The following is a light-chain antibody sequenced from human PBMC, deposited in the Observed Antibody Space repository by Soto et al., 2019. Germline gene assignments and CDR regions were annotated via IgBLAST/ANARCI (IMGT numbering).Light chain of an antibody. J-gene: IGLJ1*01. CDR2: YDD. CDR3: AAWDDSLNAYV. V-gene: IGLV1-36*01. Sequence: QSVLTQPPSVSEAPRQRVTISYSGSSSNIGNNAVNWYQQLPGQAPKIVIYYDDLLTSGVSDRFSGSKSGTSASLAISALQSDDEADYYCAAWDDSLNAYVFGPGTKVTVL. CDR1: SSNIGNNA.